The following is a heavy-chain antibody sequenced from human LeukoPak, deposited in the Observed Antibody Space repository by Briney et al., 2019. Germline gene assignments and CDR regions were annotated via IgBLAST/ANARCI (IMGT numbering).Heavy chain of an antibody. D-gene: IGHD6-13*01. CDR2: IKQDGSEA. V-gene: IGHV3-7*01. CDR1: GFTFSSYW. J-gene: IGHJ4*02. Sequence: GGSLRLSCAASGFTFSSYWMTWVRQAPGKGLEWVANIKQDGSEAYYVDSVKGRFTISRDNSKNTLSLEMDSLTVEDTAVYYCARRGEDSSWLDHWGQGTLVTASS. CDR3: ARRGEDSSWLDH.